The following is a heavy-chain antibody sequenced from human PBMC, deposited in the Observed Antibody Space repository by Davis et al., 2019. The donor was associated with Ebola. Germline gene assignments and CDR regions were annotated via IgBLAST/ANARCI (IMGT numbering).Heavy chain of an antibody. V-gene: IGHV1-18*01. CDR2: ISASSGNT. D-gene: IGHD1/OR15-1a*01. J-gene: IGHJ4*02. CDR1: GGTFSSYA. Sequence: ASVKVSCKASGGTFSSYAISWVRQAPGQGLEWMGWISASSGNTNYAQKYQGRVTMTTDTSTTTAYMELRSLRSDETAVYYCAKGAANWDMFYFNSWGQGTLVTVSS. CDR3: AKGAANWDMFYFNS.